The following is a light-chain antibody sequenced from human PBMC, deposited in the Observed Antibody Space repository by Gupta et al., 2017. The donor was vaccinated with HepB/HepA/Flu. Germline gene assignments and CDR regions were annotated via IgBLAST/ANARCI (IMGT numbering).Light chain of an antibody. V-gene: IGKV3-11*01. Sequence: EIVLTQSPVTLSLSPGERATLSCRASQDINNNLAWYRQKPGQAPRLLIYDASNRASDIPARFSASGSGTDFTLTISSLEPEEFAVYYCQQRNSGHHFMLTFGQGTKLEIK. CDR3: QQRNSGHHFMLT. CDR1: QDINNN. CDR2: DAS. J-gene: IGKJ2*01.